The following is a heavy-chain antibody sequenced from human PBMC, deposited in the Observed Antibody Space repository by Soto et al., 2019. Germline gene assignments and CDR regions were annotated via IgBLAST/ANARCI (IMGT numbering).Heavy chain of an antibody. CDR2: ISYDGSNK. J-gene: IGHJ4*02. CDR3: AKDLYYDFWSGPFDY. D-gene: IGHD3-3*01. Sequence: ESGGGVVQPGRSLRLSCAASGFTFSSYGMHWVRQAPGKGLEWVAVISYDGSNKYYADSVKGRFTISRDNSKNTLYLQMNSLRAEDTAVYYCAKDLYYDFWSGPFDYWGQGTLVTVSS. CDR1: GFTFSSYG. V-gene: IGHV3-30*18.